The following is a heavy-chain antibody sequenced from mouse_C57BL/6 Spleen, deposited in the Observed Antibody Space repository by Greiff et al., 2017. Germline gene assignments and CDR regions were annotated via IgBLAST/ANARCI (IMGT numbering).Heavy chain of an antibody. V-gene: IGHV1-26*01. CDR1: GYTFTDYY. D-gene: IGHD3-2*02. J-gene: IGHJ2*01. CDR3: AREVRQLRPGYFDY. Sequence: EVQLQQSGPELVKPGASVKISCKASGYTFTDYYMNWVKQSHGKSLEWIGDINPNNGGTSYNQKFKGKATLTVDKSSSTAYMELRSLTSEDSAVYYCAREVRQLRPGYFDYWGQGTTLTVSS. CDR2: INPNNGGT.